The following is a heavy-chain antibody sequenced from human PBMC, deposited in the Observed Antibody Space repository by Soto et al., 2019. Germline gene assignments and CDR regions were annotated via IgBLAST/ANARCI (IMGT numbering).Heavy chain of an antibody. D-gene: IGHD6-13*01. Sequence: GGSLRLSCAASGFTFSSYALSWVRQAPGKGLEWVSGFSASDGSTQYADYVKGRFTISRDNSKNTLFLEMNSLTAEDTAVYHCAKSRGPAAGTGAFDIWGQGRMVTVSS. CDR1: GFTFSSYA. CDR3: AKSRGPAAGTGAFDI. J-gene: IGHJ3*02. CDR2: FSASDGST. V-gene: IGHV3-23*01.